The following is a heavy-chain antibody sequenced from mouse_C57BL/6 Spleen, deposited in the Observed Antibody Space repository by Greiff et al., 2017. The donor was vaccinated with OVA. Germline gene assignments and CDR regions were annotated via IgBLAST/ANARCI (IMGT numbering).Heavy chain of an antibody. D-gene: IGHD2-4*01. J-gene: IGHJ1*03. CDR3: ARGGTGDYDEYFDV. V-gene: IGHV1-52*01. Sequence: QVQLQQPGAELVRPGSSVKLSCKASGYTFTSYWMHWVKQRPIQGLEWIGNIDPSDSETHYNQKFKDKATLTVDKSSSTAYMQLSSLTSEDSAVYYCARGGTGDYDEYFDVWGTGTTVTVSS. CDR1: GYTFTSYW. CDR2: IDPSDSET.